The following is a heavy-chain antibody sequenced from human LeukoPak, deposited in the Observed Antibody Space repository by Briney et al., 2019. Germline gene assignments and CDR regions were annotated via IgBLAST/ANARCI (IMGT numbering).Heavy chain of an antibody. CDR2: ISSYGSST. CDR3: ARGGSSGWFYFDY. D-gene: IGHD6-19*01. CDR1: GFTFSSHA. J-gene: IGHJ4*02. V-gene: IGHV3-64*02. Sequence: PGGSLRLSCARSGFTFSSHAMHWVRQAPGKGLEFVSAISSYGSSTYYADSVKGRFTISRDNSKNTLHLQMGSLRTEDMAVYYCARGGSSGWFYFDYWGQGILVTVSS.